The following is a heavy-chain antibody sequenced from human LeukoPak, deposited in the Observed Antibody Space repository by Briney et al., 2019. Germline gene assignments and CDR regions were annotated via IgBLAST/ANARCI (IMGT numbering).Heavy chain of an antibody. D-gene: IGHD3-3*02. CDR2: IFPANSDT. J-gene: IGHJ5*02. Sequence: GESLKISCKHSGYSFTSQCIGWVRQLPGKGLEWMGIIFPANSDTVYTPSFQGQVTISADKSTDTVFLQWGSLKASDTAMYYCSTRAFSDTSPVAWGQGTLVTVSS. CDR3: STRAFSDTSPVA. V-gene: IGHV5-51*01. CDR1: GYSFTSQC.